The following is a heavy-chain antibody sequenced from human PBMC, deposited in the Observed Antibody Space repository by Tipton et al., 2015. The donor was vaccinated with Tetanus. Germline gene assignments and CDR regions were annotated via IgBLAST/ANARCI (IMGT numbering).Heavy chain of an antibody. CDR3: ARGSGWADF. CDR1: GGSFSNYF. CDR2: ISPSGNT. D-gene: IGHD6-19*01. V-gene: IGHV4-34*01. J-gene: IGHJ4*02. Sequence: GLVKPSETLSLTCAVYGGSFSNYFWRWIRQPPGKGLEWIGEISPSGNTNYNPSLKSRVTISADPSRNQFSLTLSSVTAADTAVYYCARGSGWADFWGQGTQVTVSS.